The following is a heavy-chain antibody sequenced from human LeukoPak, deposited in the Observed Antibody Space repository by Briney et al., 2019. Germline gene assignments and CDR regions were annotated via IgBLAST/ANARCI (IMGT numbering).Heavy chain of an antibody. Sequence: GGSLRLSCAASGFTFSSYWMTWVRQAPGKWLEWVANIKQDGSEKYYVDSAKGRFTIPRDNGKKSLYLQMNSLRVEDTAVYYCARGRGNSSSWYWDYWGQGTLVTVSS. CDR1: GFTFSSYW. D-gene: IGHD6-13*01. CDR2: IKQDGSEK. V-gene: IGHV3-7*01. CDR3: ARGRGNSSSWYWDY. J-gene: IGHJ4*02.